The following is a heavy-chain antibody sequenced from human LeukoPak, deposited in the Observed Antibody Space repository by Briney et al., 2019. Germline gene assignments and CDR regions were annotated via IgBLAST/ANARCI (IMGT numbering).Heavy chain of an antibody. CDR3: ARKDSAGDYFDY. D-gene: IGHD2-15*01. V-gene: IGHV3-48*03. Sequence: GGSLTLSCAASGFTFSSYEMNWVRQAPGKGLEGVSYISSSGSTIYYADSVKGRFTISRDNAKNSLYLQMNSLRAEDTAVYYCARKDSAGDYFDYWGQGTLVTVSS. CDR2: ISSSGSTI. J-gene: IGHJ4*02. CDR1: GFTFSSYE.